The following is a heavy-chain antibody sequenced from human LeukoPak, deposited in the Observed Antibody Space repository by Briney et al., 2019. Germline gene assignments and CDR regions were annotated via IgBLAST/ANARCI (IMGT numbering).Heavy chain of an antibody. V-gene: IGHV4-59*01. D-gene: IGHD3-10*01. CDR1: GGSISSYY. Sequence: PSETLSLTCTVSGGSISSYYWSWIRQPPGKGLEWIGYIYYSGSPNYNPSLKSRVTISVDTSKNQFSLKLSSVTAADTAVYYCARGGLTWFGESDDGGYFDYWGQGTLVTVSS. CDR3: ARGGLTWFGESDDGGYFDY. J-gene: IGHJ4*02. CDR2: IYYSGSP.